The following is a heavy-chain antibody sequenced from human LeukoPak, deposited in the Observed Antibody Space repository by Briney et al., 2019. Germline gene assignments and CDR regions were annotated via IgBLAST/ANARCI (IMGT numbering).Heavy chain of an antibody. CDR2: ISSSGSTI. CDR3: AGSGDDDAFDI. J-gene: IGHJ3*02. CDR1: GFTFSSYS. Sequence: PGGSLRLSCAASGFTFSSYSMNWVRQAPGKGLERVSYISSSGSTIYYADSVKGRFTTSRDNAKNSLYLQMNSLRAEDTAVYYCAGSGDDDAFDIWGQGTMVTVSS. D-gene: IGHD4-17*01. V-gene: IGHV3-48*04.